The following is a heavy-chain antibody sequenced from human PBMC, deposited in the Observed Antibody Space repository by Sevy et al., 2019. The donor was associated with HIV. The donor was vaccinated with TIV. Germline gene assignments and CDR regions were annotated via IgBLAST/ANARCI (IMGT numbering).Heavy chain of an antibody. CDR2: IYSGGNT. D-gene: IGHD6-13*01. J-gene: IGHJ4*02. CDR1: GFTVSSNY. CDR3: AREVAAAGIDY. V-gene: IGHV3-53*01. Sequence: GGSLRLSCAASGFTVSSNYMSWVRQAPGKGLEWVSVIYSGGNTYYADSVKGRFTISRVNSKNTLYLQMNSLRAEDTAVYYCAREVAAAGIDYWGQGTLVTVSS.